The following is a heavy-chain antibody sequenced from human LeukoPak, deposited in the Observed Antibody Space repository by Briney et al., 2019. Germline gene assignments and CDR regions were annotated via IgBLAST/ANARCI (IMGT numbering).Heavy chain of an antibody. CDR2: ISTDGKST. D-gene: IGHD2-2*01. Sequence: PGGSLRLSCVASGFTFSNYWMLWVRQAPGKGLMWVSLISTDGKSTRYAESVKGRFTISRDNAKNALYLQMDILRVEDTALYFCVRDYQFIQEVWGQGTTDTVSS. CDR3: VRDYQFIQEV. V-gene: IGHV3-74*01. CDR1: GFTFSNYW. J-gene: IGHJ6*02.